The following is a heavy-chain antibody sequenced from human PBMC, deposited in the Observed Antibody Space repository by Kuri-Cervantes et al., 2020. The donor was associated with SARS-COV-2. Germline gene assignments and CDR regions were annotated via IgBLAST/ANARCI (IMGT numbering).Heavy chain of an antibody. CDR3: AFPISGWYGGAFDI. V-gene: IGHV3-7*01. CDR1: GFTFSSYA. D-gene: IGHD6-19*01. Sequence: GESLKISCAASGFTFSSYAMHWVRQAPGKGLEWVANIKQDGSEKYYVDSVKGRFTISRDNAKNSLYLQMNSLRAEDTAVYYCAFPISGWYGGAFDIWGQGTMVTVSS. CDR2: IKQDGSEK. J-gene: IGHJ3*02.